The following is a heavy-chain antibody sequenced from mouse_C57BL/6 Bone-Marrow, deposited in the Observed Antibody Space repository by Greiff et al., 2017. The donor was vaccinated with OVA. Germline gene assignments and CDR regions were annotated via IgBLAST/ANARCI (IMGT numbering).Heavy chain of an antibody. CDR2: IYPGSGGT. V-gene: IGHV1-54*01. CDR3: ARCDGYAMDY. Sequence: QVQLQQPGAELVRPGTSVKVSCKASGYAFTNYLIEWVKQRPGQGLEWIGVIYPGSGGTNYNEKFKGKATLTADKSSSTAYMQLSSLTSEDSSVYFCARCDGYAMDYWGQGTSVTVSS. J-gene: IGHJ4*01. CDR1: GYAFTNYL.